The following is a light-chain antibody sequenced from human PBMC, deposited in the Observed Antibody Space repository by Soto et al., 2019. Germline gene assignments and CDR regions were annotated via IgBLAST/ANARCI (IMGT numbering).Light chain of an antibody. CDR3: QQYHSTPLT. CDR1: QSVLYSSNNKNY. CDR2: WAS. J-gene: IGKJ4*01. Sequence: DIVMTQSPDSLAVSLGERATIHCKSSQSVLYSSNNKNYLAWYQQKPGQPPKLLIFWASTRESGVPDRFSGSGSGTDFTLSSSSLQAEDVAVYYCQQYHSTPLTFGGGTKVEIK. V-gene: IGKV4-1*01.